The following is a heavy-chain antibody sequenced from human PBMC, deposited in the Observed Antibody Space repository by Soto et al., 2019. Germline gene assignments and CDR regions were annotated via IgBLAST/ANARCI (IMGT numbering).Heavy chain of an antibody. V-gene: IGHV3-23*01. D-gene: IGHD6-19*01. CDR1: GFTFSSYA. Sequence: GGSLRLSWSASGFTFSSYAMSWVRQAPGKGLEWVSAISGSGGSTYYADSVKGRFTISRDNSKNTLYLQMNSLRAEDTAVYYCAKDREWLVRSPFDYWGQGNLVTVSS. J-gene: IGHJ4*02. CDR3: AKDREWLVRSPFDY. CDR2: ISGSGGST.